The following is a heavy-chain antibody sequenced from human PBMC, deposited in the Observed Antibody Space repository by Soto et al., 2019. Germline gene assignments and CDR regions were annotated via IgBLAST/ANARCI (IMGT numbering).Heavy chain of an antibody. J-gene: IGHJ4*02. CDR3: ARLWSSNEGSS. D-gene: IGHD3-10*01. CDR1: GGSFRGYY. CDR2: INHSGGT. Sequence: QVRLQQWGAGLLKPSETLALTCAVHGGSFRGYYWSWIRQPPGKGLEWIREINHSGGTNYNPSLKSRVSISVDASKNQFSLQLTSVTAADTAVYYCARLWSSNEGSSWGQGTLVAVSS. V-gene: IGHV4-34*01.